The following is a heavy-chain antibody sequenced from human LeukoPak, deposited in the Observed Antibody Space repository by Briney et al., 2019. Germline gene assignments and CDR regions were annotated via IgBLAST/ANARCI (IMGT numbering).Heavy chain of an antibody. Sequence: GGSLRLSCAASGLTFRGYAMSWVRQAPGKGLEWVSAISGSGGSTYYADSVKGRFTISRDNSKNTLFLQMNSLRAEDTAAYYCAKSRTDTSSRPDYWGQGTLVTVSS. CDR1: GLTFRGYA. D-gene: IGHD6-13*01. V-gene: IGHV3-23*01. CDR2: ISGSGGST. J-gene: IGHJ4*02. CDR3: AKSRTDTSSRPDY.